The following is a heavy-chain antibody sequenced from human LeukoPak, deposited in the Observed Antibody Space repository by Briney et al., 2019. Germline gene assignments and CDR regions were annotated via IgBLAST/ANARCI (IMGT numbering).Heavy chain of an antibody. CDR2: LYYSGCT. J-gene: IGHJ4*02. Sequence: SETLSLTCTVSGGRLSSYYWIWIRQPPGKGLEGIGDLYYSGCTNYNPSLKSRGTISVDTPKNQFSLKLSSLSAAETAVYFCASDTLWSGYFDYWGQGNLVTVSS. D-gene: IGHD3-3*01. CDR1: GGRLSSYY. CDR3: ASDTLWSGYFDY. V-gene: IGHV4-59*01.